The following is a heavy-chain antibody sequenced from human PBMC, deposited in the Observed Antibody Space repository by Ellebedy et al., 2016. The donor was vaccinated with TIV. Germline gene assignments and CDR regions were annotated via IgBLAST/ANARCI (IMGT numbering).Heavy chain of an antibody. CDR2: IYTSGST. CDR1: GGSISSYY. CDR3: ARVKWLKGCSGGSCYWWLVD. J-gene: IGHJ4*02. Sequence: MPSETLSLTCTVSGGSISSYYWSWIRQPAGKGLEWIGRIYTSGSTNYNPSLKSRVTMSVDTSKNQFSLKLSSVTAADTAVYYCARVKWLKGCSGGSCYWWLVDWGQGTLVTVSS. V-gene: IGHV4-4*07. D-gene: IGHD2-15*01.